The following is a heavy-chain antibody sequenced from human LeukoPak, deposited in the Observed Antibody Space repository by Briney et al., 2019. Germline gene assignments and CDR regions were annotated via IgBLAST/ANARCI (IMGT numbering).Heavy chain of an antibody. CDR3: ARDQRAVAGNRYLWGFDP. D-gene: IGHD6-19*01. Sequence: GSSVKVSCKASGGTFSNYAITWVRQAPGQGLEWMGGIIPIYGAASYAQKFQGRLTITTDEFETTAYMELSSLRSEDTAVYYCARDQRAVAGNRYLWGFDPWGQGTLVTVSS. CDR2: IIPIYGAA. CDR1: GGTFSNYA. V-gene: IGHV1-69*05. J-gene: IGHJ5*02.